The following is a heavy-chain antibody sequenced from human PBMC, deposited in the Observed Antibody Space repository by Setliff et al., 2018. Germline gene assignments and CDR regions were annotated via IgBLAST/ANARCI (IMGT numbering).Heavy chain of an antibody. V-gene: IGHV4-38-2*01. Sequence: SETLSLTCAVSGYSISSGYYWGWIRQPPGKGLEWIGSIYHSGSTYYNPSLKSRVTISVDTSKNQFSLKLSSVTAADTAVYYCARGRSNFWGYYFDYWGQGTQVTVSS. CDR2: IYHSGST. J-gene: IGHJ4*02. D-gene: IGHD3-3*01. CDR1: GYSISSGYY. CDR3: ARGRSNFWGYYFDY.